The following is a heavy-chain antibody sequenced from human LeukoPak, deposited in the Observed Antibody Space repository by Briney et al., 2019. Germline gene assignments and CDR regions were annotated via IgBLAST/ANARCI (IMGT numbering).Heavy chain of an antibody. V-gene: IGHV3-73*01. D-gene: IGHD5-12*01. CDR2: IRSKANSYAT. CDR3: TSNKWLRLELYYYYYYMDV. CDR1: GFTFSGSA. J-gene: IGHJ6*03. Sequence: PGGSLRLSCAASGFTFSGSAMHWVRQASGKGLEWVGRIRSKANSYATAYAASVKGRFTISRDDSKNTAYLQMNSLKTEDTAVYYCTSNKWLRLELYYYYYYMDVWGKGTTVTVS.